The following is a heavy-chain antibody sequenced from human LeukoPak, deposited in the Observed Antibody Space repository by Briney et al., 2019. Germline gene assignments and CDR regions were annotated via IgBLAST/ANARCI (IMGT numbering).Heavy chain of an antibody. Sequence: GESLKISCKGSGSRFTSYWIGWVRQMPGKGLEWMGVIYPGDSDTRYSPSFQGQVSISADRSINTAYLQWSSVKASDTAMYYCAKTGAYDAFDIWGQGTMVTVSS. V-gene: IGHV5-51*01. CDR3: AKTGAYDAFDI. CDR1: GSRFTSYW. D-gene: IGHD3-10*01. CDR2: IYPGDSDT. J-gene: IGHJ3*02.